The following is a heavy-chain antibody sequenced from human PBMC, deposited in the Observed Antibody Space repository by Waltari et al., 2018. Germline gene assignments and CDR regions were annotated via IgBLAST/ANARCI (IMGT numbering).Heavy chain of an antibody. CDR2: IKEDGSDK. CDR1: GFTFNNHW. D-gene: IGHD3-3*01. V-gene: IGHV3-7*01. J-gene: IGHJ4*02. CDR3: ARDAMRDGDFDY. Sequence: EVRLVEFGGGLVQPGGSLRLSCEASGFTFNNHWMAGVRQVPGKGLEWVANIKEDGSDKHYMESVKGRFTISRDNAKNSLYLQMNSLRAEDTAVYYCARDAMRDGDFDYWGQGALVTVSS.